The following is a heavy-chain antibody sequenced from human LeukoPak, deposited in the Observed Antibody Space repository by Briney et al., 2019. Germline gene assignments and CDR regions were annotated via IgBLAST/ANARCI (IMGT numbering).Heavy chain of an antibody. J-gene: IGHJ4*02. D-gene: IGHD6-13*01. Sequence: GGSLRLSCAASGFTFSSYAMHWVRQAPGKGLEWVAVISYDGSNKYYADSVKGRFTISRDNSKNTLYLQMNSLRAEDTAVYYCARDLGKQQLDYWGQGTLVTVSS. CDR3: ARDLGKQQLDY. CDR2: ISYDGSNK. V-gene: IGHV3-30-3*01. CDR1: GFTFSSYA.